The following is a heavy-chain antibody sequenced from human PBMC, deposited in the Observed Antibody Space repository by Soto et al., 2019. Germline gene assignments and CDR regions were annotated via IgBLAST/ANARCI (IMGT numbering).Heavy chain of an antibody. V-gene: IGHV1-3*01. CDR2: INAANGDT. Sequence: ASVKVACKASGYTFTSYGIHWVRQAPGQRLEWMGWINAANGDTKYSPKFQGRVTITRDTSASTAYMELSSLRSEDTAVYYCVRRHVSATGIDWFDPWGQGTLVPVSS. CDR3: VRRHVSATGIDWFDP. J-gene: IGHJ5*02. D-gene: IGHD6-13*01. CDR1: GYTFTSYG.